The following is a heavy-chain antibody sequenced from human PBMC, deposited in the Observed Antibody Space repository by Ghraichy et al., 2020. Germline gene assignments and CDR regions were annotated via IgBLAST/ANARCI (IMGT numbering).Heavy chain of an antibody. CDR2: INPNSGGT. V-gene: IGHV1-2*02. J-gene: IGHJ5*02. Sequence: ASVKVSCKASGYTFTGYYMHWVRQAPGQGLEWMGWINPNSGGTNYAQKFQGRVTMTRDTSISTAYMELSRLRSDDTAVYYCPRVSTPRIVVVPAATNWFDPWGQGTLVTVSS. CDR1: GYTFTGYY. D-gene: IGHD2-2*01. CDR3: PRVSTPRIVVVPAATNWFDP.